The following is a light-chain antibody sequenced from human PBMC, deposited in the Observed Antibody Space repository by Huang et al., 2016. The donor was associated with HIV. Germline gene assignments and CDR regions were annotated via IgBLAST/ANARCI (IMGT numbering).Light chain of an antibody. Sequence: DIQMAQSPSSLSASVGDRVTISCRASQGISNSLAWYQQKPGKAPKLLLFAASRLESGVSSRCSGGGSGTDYTLTSSGLQPEDFATYYCQQYYSNPRTFGQGTQVEI. CDR1: QGISNS. J-gene: IGKJ1*01. CDR2: AAS. V-gene: IGKV1-NL1*01. CDR3: QQYYSNPRT.